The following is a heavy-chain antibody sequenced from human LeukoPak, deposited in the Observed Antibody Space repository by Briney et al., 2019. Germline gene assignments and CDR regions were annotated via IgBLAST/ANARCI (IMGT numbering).Heavy chain of an antibody. Sequence: GGSLRLSCAASGFTFSSYDMNWVRQAPGKGLEWVSSISSSSSYIYYADSVKGRFTISRDNAKNSLYLQMNSLRAEDTAVYYCARGGGSSWYFYFDYWGQGTLVTVSS. CDR2: ISSSSSYI. D-gene: IGHD6-13*01. J-gene: IGHJ4*02. CDR3: ARGGGSSWYFYFDY. CDR1: GFTFSSYD. V-gene: IGHV3-21*01.